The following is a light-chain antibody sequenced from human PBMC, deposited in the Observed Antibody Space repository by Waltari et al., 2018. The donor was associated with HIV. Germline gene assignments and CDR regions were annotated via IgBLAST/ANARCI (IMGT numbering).Light chain of an antibody. CDR3: QQYFNAPLT. CDR2: WAS. CDR1: QTVVYSSNNKNY. J-gene: IGKJ4*01. V-gene: IGKV4-1*01. Sequence: DIVTTPSTESLSVSMGDRATRDCKSNQTVVYSSNNKNYLAWYQQIPVQPPNLLIYWASTRESGVPDRFSGSGSGSEFTLTISSLQAEDVAVYYCQQYFNAPLTFGGGTNVEIK.